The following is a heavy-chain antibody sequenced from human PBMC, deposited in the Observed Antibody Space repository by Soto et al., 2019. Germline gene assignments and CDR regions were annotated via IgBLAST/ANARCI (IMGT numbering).Heavy chain of an antibody. CDR3: ARGYDSGSHPYYYYYYGMDV. V-gene: IGHV4-34*01. CDR1: GGSFSGYY. Sequence: SETLSLTCAVYGGSFSGYYWSWIRQPPGKGLEWIGEINHSGSTNYNPSLKSRVTISVDTSKNQFSLKLSSVTAADTAVYYCARGYDSGSHPYYYYYYGMDVWAQGTTVT. J-gene: IGHJ6*02. D-gene: IGHD3-10*01. CDR2: INHSGST.